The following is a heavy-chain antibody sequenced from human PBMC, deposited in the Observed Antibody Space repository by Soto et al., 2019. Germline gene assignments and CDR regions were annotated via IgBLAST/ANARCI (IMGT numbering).Heavy chain of an antibody. V-gene: IGHV3-23*01. J-gene: IGHJ3*02. D-gene: IGHD4-17*01. Sequence: GGSLRLSCAASGFTFSTYAMSWVRQAPGKGLEWASAISAGGGSTYYADSVKGRFTISRDNFINTLYLQMNSLRTEDTAVYYCAHPRGYGVFDAYDIWGQGAMVTVSS. CDR3: AHPRGYGVFDAYDI. CDR2: ISAGGGST. CDR1: GFTFSTYA.